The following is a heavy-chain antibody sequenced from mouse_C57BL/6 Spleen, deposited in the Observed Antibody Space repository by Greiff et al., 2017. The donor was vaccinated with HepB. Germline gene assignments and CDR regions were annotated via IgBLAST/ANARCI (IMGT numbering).Heavy chain of an antibody. CDR3: TRITTVTPYYFDY. V-gene: IGHV6-6*01. CDR1: GFTFSDAW. D-gene: IGHD1-1*01. CDR2: IRNKANNHAT. Sequence: EVQLQESGGGLVQPGGSMKLSCAASGFTFSDAWMDWVRQSPEKGLEWVAEIRNKANNHATYYAESVKGRFTISRDDSKSSVYLQMNSLRAEDTGIYYCTRITTVTPYYFDYWGQGTTLTVSS. J-gene: IGHJ2*01.